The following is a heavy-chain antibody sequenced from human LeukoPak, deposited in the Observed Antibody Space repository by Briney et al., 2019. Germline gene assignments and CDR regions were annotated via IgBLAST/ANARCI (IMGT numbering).Heavy chain of an antibody. J-gene: IGHJ6*02. V-gene: IGHV3-21*01. Sequence: GGSLRLSCAASGFTFSDYAMDWVRQAPGEGLEWVSAISSSSAYIYYADSVKGRFTISRDNAKNSVSLQMNSLRAEDTAVYYCARASQYGVAVAIYYYYYGMDVWGQGTTVTVSS. CDR2: ISSSSAYI. D-gene: IGHD6-19*01. CDR1: GFTFSDYA. CDR3: ARASQYGVAVAIYYYYYGMDV.